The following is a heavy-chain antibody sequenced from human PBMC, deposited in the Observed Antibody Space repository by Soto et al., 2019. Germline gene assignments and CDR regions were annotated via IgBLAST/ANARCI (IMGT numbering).Heavy chain of an antibody. V-gene: IGHV4-31*03. Sequence: SETLSLTCSVSGVSISTSGYYWSWIRQHPGRGLEWIGYIYYGGLSKYNPSLKSRLTISVDASKNQLSLNLNSVTGADTAVYYCARSDTYFPAFDLWGLGSLVTVPQ. CDR3: ARSDTYFPAFDL. CDR2: IYYGGLS. CDR1: GVSISTSGYY. D-gene: IGHD1-26*01. J-gene: IGHJ4*02.